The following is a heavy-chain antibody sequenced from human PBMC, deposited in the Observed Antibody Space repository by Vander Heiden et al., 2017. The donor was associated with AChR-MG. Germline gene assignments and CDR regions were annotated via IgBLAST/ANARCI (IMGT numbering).Heavy chain of an antibody. Sequence: QVQLVQSGSELKKPGASVKVSCQASGYTFTSYAMNWVRQAPGEGLEWMGWINTNTGNPTYAQGFTGRFVFSLDTSVSTAYLQISSLKAEDTAVYYCAILVVVPAVHLAFDYWGQGTLVTVSS. D-gene: IGHD2-2*01. CDR3: AILVVVPAVHLAFDY. V-gene: IGHV7-4-1*02. J-gene: IGHJ4*02. CDR1: GYTFTSYA. CDR2: INTNTGNP.